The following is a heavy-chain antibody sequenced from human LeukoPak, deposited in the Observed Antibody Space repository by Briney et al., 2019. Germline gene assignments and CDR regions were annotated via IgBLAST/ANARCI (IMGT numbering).Heavy chain of an antibody. J-gene: IGHJ4*01. Sequence: ASVRVSCKGSVYTFTSYGISWGRQAPGQGLERMGWGRAYNGKTNYAQKLKGRVTMTTHTSTSTAYMELRSLRSDDTAVYYCARTSAGHYYDSSGYYPPMYYFDYWGHGTLVTVSS. CDR2: GRAYNGKT. V-gene: IGHV1-18*01. D-gene: IGHD3-22*01. CDR3: ARTSAGHYYDSSGYYPPMYYFDY. CDR1: VYTFTSYG.